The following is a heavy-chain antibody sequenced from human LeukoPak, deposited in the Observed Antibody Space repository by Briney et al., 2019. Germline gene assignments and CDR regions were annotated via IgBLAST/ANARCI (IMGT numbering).Heavy chain of an antibody. D-gene: IGHD3-22*01. Sequence: GASVKVSCKASGGTFSSYAISWVRQAPGQGLEWMGRIIPIFGIANYAQKFQGRVTITADKSTSTAYMELSSLRSEDTAGYYCARELPRDSSGYYLDYWGQGTLVTVSS. J-gene: IGHJ4*02. CDR3: ARELPRDSSGYYLDY. V-gene: IGHV1-69*04. CDR2: IIPIFGIA. CDR1: GGTFSSYA.